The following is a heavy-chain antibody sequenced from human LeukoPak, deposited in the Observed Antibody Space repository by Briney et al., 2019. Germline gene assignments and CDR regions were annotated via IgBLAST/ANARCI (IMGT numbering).Heavy chain of an antibody. CDR2: MNPNSGNT. CDR3: ARSIVTLTYSSSWYFPVDY. D-gene: IGHD6-13*01. CDR1: GYTFTSYD. Sequence: ASVKVSCKASGYTFTSYDINWVRQATGQGLEWMGWMNPNSGNTGYAQKFQGRVTMTRNTSISTAYMELSSLRSEDTAVYYCARSIVTLTYSSSWYFPVDYWGQGTLVTVSS. V-gene: IGHV1-8*01. J-gene: IGHJ4*02.